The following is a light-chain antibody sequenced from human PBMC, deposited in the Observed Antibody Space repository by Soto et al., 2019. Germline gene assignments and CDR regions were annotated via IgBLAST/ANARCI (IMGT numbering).Light chain of an antibody. CDR2: AAS. J-gene: IGKJ1*01. V-gene: IGKV1-8*01. Sequence: AIRMTQSPSSFSASTGDRATITCRASQGISSYLAWYQQKPGKAPKLLIYAASTLQSGVPSRFSGSGSGTDFTLTISCLQSEDFATYYWQQYDSYPHTFGQGTKVEIK. CDR3: QQYDSYPHT. CDR1: QGISSY.